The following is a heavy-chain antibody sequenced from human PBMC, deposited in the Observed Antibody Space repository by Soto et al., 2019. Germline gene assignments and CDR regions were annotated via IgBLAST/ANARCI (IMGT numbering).Heavy chain of an antibody. CDR3: ARVTTSSGAYYYYDMDV. CDR2: ISSGGSTI. V-gene: IGHV3-11*01. D-gene: IGHD1-26*01. CDR1: GFTFSDYY. Sequence: PGGSLRLSCAASGFTFSDYYMSWVRQAPGKGLEWVSYISSGGSTIYYADSVKGRFTISRDNAKNSLYLQMNSLRAEDTAVYYCARVTTSSGAYYYYDMDVWGQETTVTVSS. J-gene: IGHJ6*02.